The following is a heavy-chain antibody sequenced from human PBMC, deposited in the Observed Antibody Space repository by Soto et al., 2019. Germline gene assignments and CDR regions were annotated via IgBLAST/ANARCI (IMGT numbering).Heavy chain of an antibody. V-gene: IGHV1-3*01. Sequence: ASVKVSCKASGYTFTSYAMHWVRQAPGQRLEWMGWINAGNGNTKYSQKFQGRVTITRDTSASTAYMELSSLRSEDTAVYYCARRDYGDYNAFDIWGQGAMVSVSS. CDR2: INAGNGNT. J-gene: IGHJ3*02. CDR3: ARRDYGDYNAFDI. CDR1: GYTFTSYA. D-gene: IGHD4-17*01.